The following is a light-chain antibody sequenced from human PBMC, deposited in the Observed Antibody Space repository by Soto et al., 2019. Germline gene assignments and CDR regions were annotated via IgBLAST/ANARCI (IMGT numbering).Light chain of an antibody. V-gene: IGLV2-14*01. CDR1: SSDISVYNF. J-gene: IGLJ2*01. Sequence: QSALTQPASVSGSPGQSITISCTGTSSDISVYNFVSWYQQHPGKAPRLMIYDVSIRPSGISNRFSGSKSGNTASLTISGLQAEDEADYYCSSYTGSATLVFGGGTQLTVL. CDR2: DVS. CDR3: SSYTGSATLV.